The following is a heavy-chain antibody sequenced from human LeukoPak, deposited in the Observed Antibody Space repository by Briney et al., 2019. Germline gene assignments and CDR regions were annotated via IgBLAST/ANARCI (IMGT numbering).Heavy chain of an antibody. CDR3: ARGGDTMIGRLDWFDP. Sequence: SETLSLTCTVSGGSISSYYWSWIRRPPGKGLEWIGYIYYSGSTNCNPSLKSRVTISVDTSKNQFSLKLSSVTAADTAVYYCARGGDTMIGRLDWFDPWGQGTLVTVSS. V-gene: IGHV4-59*01. CDR1: GGSISSYY. D-gene: IGHD3-22*01. J-gene: IGHJ5*02. CDR2: IYYSGST.